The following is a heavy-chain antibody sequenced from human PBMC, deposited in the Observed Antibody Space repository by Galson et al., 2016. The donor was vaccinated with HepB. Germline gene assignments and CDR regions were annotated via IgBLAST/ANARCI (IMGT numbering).Heavy chain of an antibody. CDR3: GRRGDNGYGHFDY. D-gene: IGHD5-12*01. CDR2: IYPGDSDT. J-gene: IGHJ4*02. V-gene: IGHV5-51*01. Sequence: QSGAEVKKSGESLKISCKGSGYSFSNHWIGWVRQMPGKGPEWMGIIYPGDSDTRYNPSVQGQVTMSADKSISTAYLQWSSLKASDSAMYYCGRRGDNGYGHFDYCGQGTLVTVFS. CDR1: GYSFSNHW.